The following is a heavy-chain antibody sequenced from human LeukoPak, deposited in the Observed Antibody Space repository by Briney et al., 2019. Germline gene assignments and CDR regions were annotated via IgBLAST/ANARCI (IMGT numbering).Heavy chain of an antibody. D-gene: IGHD2-21*01. Sequence: SETLSLTCAVYGGSFSGYSWSWIRQPPGKGLEWIGYIYYSGRTYYNPSLKSRLTISVDTSKNQFSLKLSSVTAADTAVYYCARVERYESILDAFDIWGRGTMVTVSS. CDR3: ARVERYESILDAFDI. CDR1: GGSFSGYS. CDR2: IYYSGRT. V-gene: IGHV4-30-4*07. J-gene: IGHJ3*02.